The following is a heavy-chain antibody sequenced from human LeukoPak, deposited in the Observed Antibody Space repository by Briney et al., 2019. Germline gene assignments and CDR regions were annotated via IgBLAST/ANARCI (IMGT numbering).Heavy chain of an antibody. Sequence: GRSLRLSCAASGFTFDDYAMHWVRHAPGKGLEWVSGISWNSGSIGYADSVKGRFTISRDNAKNSLYLQMNSLRAEDTALYYCAKDTRGWGDAFDIWGQGTMVTVSS. J-gene: IGHJ3*02. CDR1: GFTFDDYA. CDR2: ISWNSGSI. D-gene: IGHD1-26*01. V-gene: IGHV3-9*01. CDR3: AKDTRGWGDAFDI.